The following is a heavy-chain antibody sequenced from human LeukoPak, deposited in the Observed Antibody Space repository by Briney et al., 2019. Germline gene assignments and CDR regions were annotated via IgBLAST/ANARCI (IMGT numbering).Heavy chain of an antibody. J-gene: IGHJ3*02. CDR2: INHSGST. V-gene: IGHV4-34*01. D-gene: IGHD3-10*01. Sequence: PSETLSLTCAAYGGSFSGYYWSWIRQPPGKGLEWIGEINHSGSTNYNPSLKSRVTISVDTSRNQFSLKLSSVTAADTAAYYCASQWFGELLGGDAFDIWGQGTMVTVSS. CDR3: ASQWFGELLGGDAFDI. CDR1: GGSFSGYY.